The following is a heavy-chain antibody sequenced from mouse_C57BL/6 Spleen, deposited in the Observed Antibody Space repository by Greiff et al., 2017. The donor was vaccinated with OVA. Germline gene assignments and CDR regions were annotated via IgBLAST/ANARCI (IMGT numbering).Heavy chain of an antibody. V-gene: IGHV1-55*01. Sequence: VQLQQPGAELVKPGASVKMSRKASGYTFNSYWITWVKQRPGQGLEWIGDIYPGSGSTNYHEKFKSQATLTVDTSSSTAYMQLSRLTSEDSAVYDCARKTAQTPFAYWGQGTLVTVSA. CDR3: ARKTAQTPFAY. CDR1: GYTFNSYW. CDR2: IYPGSGST. J-gene: IGHJ3*01. D-gene: IGHD3-2*02.